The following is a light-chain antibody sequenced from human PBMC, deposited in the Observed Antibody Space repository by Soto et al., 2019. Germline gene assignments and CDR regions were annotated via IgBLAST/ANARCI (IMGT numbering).Light chain of an antibody. CDR2: EVS. Sequence: QSALTQPPSASGSPGQSVTISCTGTSSDVGGYNYVSWYQQHPGKAPKLMISEVSKRPSGVPDRFSGSKSGNTVSLTVSGLQAEDEADYYCSSFAGNNNVVFGGGTKVTVL. CDR3: SSFAGNNNVV. J-gene: IGLJ2*01. CDR1: SSDVGGYNY. V-gene: IGLV2-8*01.